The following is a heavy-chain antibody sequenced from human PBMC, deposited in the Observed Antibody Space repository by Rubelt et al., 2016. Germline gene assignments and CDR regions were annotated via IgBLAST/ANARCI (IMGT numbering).Heavy chain of an antibody. D-gene: IGHD3-16*01. Sequence: QVQLHQWGAGLLEPSETLSLTCAVYGGSFSGYYWSWIRQPPGKGLEWIGYIYYSGSTNYNPSLKSRVSISVDTSKNQFSLKLISVTAADTAVYYCARRGEFVHPYGMDVWGQGTTVTVSS. J-gene: IGHJ6*02. CDR2: IYYSGST. CDR1: GGSFSGYY. CDR3: ARRGEFVHPYGMDV. V-gene: IGHV4-34*11.